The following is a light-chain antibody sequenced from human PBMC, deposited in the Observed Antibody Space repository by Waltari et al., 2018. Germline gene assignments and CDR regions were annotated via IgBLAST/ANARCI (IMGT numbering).Light chain of an antibody. V-gene: IGLV2-8*01. CDR3: SSYAGNNVV. CDR1: SSDVGGYKY. Sequence: QSALTQPPSASGSPGQSVSIPCTGTSSDVGGYKYVSWYQQHPGQAPKLLIYEVSKRPSGVPDRFSGSKSGNTASLTVSGLQVEDEAGYYCSSYAGNNVVFGGGTKLTVL. CDR2: EVS. J-gene: IGLJ2*01.